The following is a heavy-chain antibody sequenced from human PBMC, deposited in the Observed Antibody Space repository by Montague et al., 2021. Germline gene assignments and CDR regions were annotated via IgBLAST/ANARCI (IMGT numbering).Heavy chain of an antibody. V-gene: IGHV3-23*01. CDR2: ITSGGST. CDR1: GFPFSSYA. D-gene: IGHD4-17*01. Sequence: SLRLSCAASGFPFSSYAMSWARQAPGKGLKWVSSITSGGSTYYADSVTGRFTISRDNFKNTLYLQMNSLRAEDTAVYYCTKDQDDYGDYVDWVDTWGQGTLVTVSS. CDR3: TKDQDDYGDYVDWVDT. J-gene: IGHJ5*02.